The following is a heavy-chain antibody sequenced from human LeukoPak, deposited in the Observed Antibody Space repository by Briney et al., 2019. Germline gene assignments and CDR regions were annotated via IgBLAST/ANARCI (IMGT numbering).Heavy chain of an antibody. D-gene: IGHD6-13*01. CDR3: ARDTSPSSRSSYFDALDM. J-gene: IGHJ3*02. V-gene: IGHV3-7*01. CDR2: INQDGTKK. Sequence: PGGSLRLSCATSGFTFRNDWVTWVRQAQGKGLKWVANINQDGTKKNYVDSVKGRFTISRDNTKNSLFLQMNSLRAEDTAIYYCARDTSPSSRSSYFDALDMWGQGTMVTVSS. CDR1: GFTFRNDW.